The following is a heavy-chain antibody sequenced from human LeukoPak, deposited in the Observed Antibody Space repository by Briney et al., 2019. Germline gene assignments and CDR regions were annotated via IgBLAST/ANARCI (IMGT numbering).Heavy chain of an antibody. CDR2: IYSGGST. V-gene: IGHV3-53*01. J-gene: IGHJ4*02. Sequence: GGSLRLSCAASGFTVSSNYMSWVRQAPGKGLEWVSVIYSGGSTYYADSVKGRFTISRDNSKNTLYLQMNSLKSEDTAVYSCITGPTYCRGGCCPPVAIVVDYWGQGTLVTVSS. CDR3: ITGPTYCRGGCCPPVAIVVDY. CDR1: GFTVSSNY. D-gene: IGHD2-15*01.